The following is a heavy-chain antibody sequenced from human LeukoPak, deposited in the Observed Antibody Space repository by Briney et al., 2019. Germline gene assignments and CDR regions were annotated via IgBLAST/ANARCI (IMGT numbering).Heavy chain of an antibody. CDR1: GFTFSSYG. CDR3: ARVVDHDYGDYYLDY. Sequence: GGSLRLSCAASGFTFSSYGMSWVRQAPGPGLEWVSAISGSGGSTYYADSVKGRFTISRDNSKNTLYLQMNSLRAEDTAVYYCARVVDHDYGDYYLDYWGQGTLVTVSS. V-gene: IGHV3-23*01. CDR2: ISGSGGST. D-gene: IGHD4-17*01. J-gene: IGHJ4*02.